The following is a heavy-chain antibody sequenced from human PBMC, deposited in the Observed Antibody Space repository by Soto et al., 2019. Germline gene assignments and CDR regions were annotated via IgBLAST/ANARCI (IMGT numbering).Heavy chain of an antibody. D-gene: IGHD6-13*01. CDR1: GFSFYTYW. V-gene: IGHV3-7*01. CDR2: INEDGSQT. CDR3: ARAASSSWPY. Sequence: PGGSLRLSCAASGFSFYTYWMTWVRQAPGKGLEWVANINEDGSQTYYVASVKGRFTISRDNAKNSLYLQMNSLRDEDTAVYYCARAASSSWPYWGQGTLVTVSS. J-gene: IGHJ4*02.